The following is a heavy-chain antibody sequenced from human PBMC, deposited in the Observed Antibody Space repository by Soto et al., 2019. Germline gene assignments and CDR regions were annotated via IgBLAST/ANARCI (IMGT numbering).Heavy chain of an antibody. D-gene: IGHD5-12*01. CDR2: IYPGDSDT. V-gene: IGHV5-51*01. Sequence: GESLKISCKGSGYSFSTYWIGWVRQMPGKGLEWMGIIYPGDSDTRYSPSFQGQVIISADKSISTASLQWSSLKASDTAMYYCARVSGYGSPYYYYYMDVWGEGTTVTVSS. CDR3: ARVSGYGSPYYYYYMDV. CDR1: GYSFSTYW. J-gene: IGHJ6*03.